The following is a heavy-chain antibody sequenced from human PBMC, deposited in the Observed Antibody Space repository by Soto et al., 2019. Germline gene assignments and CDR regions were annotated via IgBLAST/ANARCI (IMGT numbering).Heavy chain of an antibody. CDR2: IYYSGST. V-gene: IGHV4-39*01. CDR1: GGSISSSSYY. Sequence: QLQLQESGPGLVKPSETLSLTCTVSGGSISSSSYYWGWIRQPPGKGLEWIGSIYYSGSTYYNPSLKSRVTISVDSSKYQFSLKLSSVTAADTAVYYCARGWVDTAMVLAFDIWGQGTMVTVSS. J-gene: IGHJ3*02. D-gene: IGHD5-18*01. CDR3: ARGWVDTAMVLAFDI.